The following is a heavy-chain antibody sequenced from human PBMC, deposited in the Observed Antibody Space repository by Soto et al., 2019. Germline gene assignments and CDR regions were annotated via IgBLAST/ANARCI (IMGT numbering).Heavy chain of an antibody. Sequence: SETLSLTCTVSGGSISSSSYYWGWIRQPPGKGLEWIGSIYYSGSTYYNPSLKSRVTISVDTSKNQFSLKLSSVTAADTAVYYCASRNYDFWSGYYGYWGQGTLVTVSS. J-gene: IGHJ4*02. CDR1: GGSISSSSYY. CDR2: IYYSGST. D-gene: IGHD3-3*01. V-gene: IGHV4-39*01. CDR3: ASRNYDFWSGYYGY.